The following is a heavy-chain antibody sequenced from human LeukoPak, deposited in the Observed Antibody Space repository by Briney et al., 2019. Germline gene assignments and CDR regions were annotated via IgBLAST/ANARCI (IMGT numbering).Heavy chain of an antibody. Sequence: GGSLRLSCAASGLTFSDYYMSWIRQAPGKGLEWVSYISSSGSTIYYADSVKGRFTISRDNAKNSLYLQMDSLRAGDTAVYYCAREEGYSSSWYSLCWDWGQGTLVTVSS. J-gene: IGHJ4*02. CDR3: AREEGYSSSWYSLCWD. CDR2: ISSSGSTI. V-gene: IGHV3-11*04. D-gene: IGHD6-13*01. CDR1: GLTFSDYY.